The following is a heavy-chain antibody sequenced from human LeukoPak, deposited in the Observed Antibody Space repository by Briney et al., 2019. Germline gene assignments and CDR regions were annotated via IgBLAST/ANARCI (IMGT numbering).Heavy chain of an antibody. CDR1: GFTFTSYS. J-gene: IGHJ4*02. V-gene: IGHV3-21*01. D-gene: IGHD6-13*01. CDR2: ISSSSSYI. Sequence: GGSLRLSCVASGFTFTSYSMNWVRQAPGKGLEWVSSISSSSSYIYYADSVKGRFTISRDNAKNSLYLQMNSLRAEDTAVYYCARDRASSPFDYWGQGTLVTVSS. CDR3: ARDRASSPFDY.